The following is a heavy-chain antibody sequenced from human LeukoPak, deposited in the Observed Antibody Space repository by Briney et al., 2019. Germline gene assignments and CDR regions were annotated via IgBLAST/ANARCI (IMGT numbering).Heavy chain of an antibody. CDR1: GFTFSSYS. Sequence: GGSLRLSCAASGFTFSSYSMNWFRQTPGQGLEWVSYISSGGSTIYYADSVKGRFTISRDNAKNSLYLQMNSLRAEDTAVYYCARDDFGVALYSDYWGQGTLVTVSS. CDR3: ARDDFGVALYSDY. J-gene: IGHJ4*02. CDR2: ISSGGSTI. D-gene: IGHD3-3*01. V-gene: IGHV3-48*04.